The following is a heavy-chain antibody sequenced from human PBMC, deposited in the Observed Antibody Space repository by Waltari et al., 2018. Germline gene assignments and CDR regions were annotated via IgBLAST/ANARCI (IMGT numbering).Heavy chain of an antibody. CDR3: ARYSGDYQDAFDI. CDR1: GYTFTDYT. V-gene: IGHV1-3*01. D-gene: IGHD1-26*01. CDR2: INGNGKT. J-gene: IGHJ3*02. Sequence: QVQLVQSGAEMRKPGASVKVSCKASGYTFTDYTMHWVRQAPGQRLEWMGWINGNGKTKFSQKFQGRVTITRDTSASTAYMDLSSLTSEDTGVYYCARYSGDYQDAFDIWGQGTMVTISS.